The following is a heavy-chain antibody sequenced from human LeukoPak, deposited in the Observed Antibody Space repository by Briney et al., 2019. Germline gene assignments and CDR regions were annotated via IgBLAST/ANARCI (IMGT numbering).Heavy chain of an antibody. V-gene: IGHV3-30*18. J-gene: IGHJ4*02. D-gene: IGHD5-18*01. CDR2: ISYDGSNK. Sequence: GGSLRLSCAASGFTFSSYGMHWVRQAPGKGLEWVAVISYDGSNKYYADSVKGRFTISRDNSKNTLYLQMNSLRAEDTAVYYCAKVTYSYGLGPADYWGQGTLVTVSS. CDR3: AKVTYSYGLGPADY. CDR1: GFTFSSYG.